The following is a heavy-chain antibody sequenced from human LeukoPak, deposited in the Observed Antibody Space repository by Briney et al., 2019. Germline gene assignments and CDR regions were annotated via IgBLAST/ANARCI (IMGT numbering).Heavy chain of an antibody. CDR2: INPNSGGT. V-gene: IGHV1-2*02. CDR1: GYTFTGYY. Sequence: ASVKVSCKASGYTFTGYYMHWVRQAPGQGLEWMGWINPNSGGTNYAQKFQGRVTMTRDTSISTAYMELSRLRSDDTAVYYCARDTYYDSSGPRLRNDAFDIWGQGTMVTVSS. CDR3: ARDTYYDSSGPRLRNDAFDI. J-gene: IGHJ3*02. D-gene: IGHD3-22*01.